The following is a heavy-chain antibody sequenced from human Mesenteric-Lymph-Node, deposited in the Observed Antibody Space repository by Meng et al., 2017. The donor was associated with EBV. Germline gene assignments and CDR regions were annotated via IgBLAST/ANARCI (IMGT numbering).Heavy chain of an antibody. CDR3: AREGTTVTRWFDP. J-gene: IGHJ5*02. CDR1: CDSGSSGNNY. V-gene: IGHV4-61*01. Sequence: QGQLEEAVPGLVKPSRALSLTFNVSCDSGSSGNNYWSWIRLSPGRGLEWIGNIYFTGSTFYNPALKSRVTISGDTSKNQFSLKLTSVTAADTAVYYCAREGTTVTRWFDPWGPGTLVTVSS. CDR2: IYFTGST. D-gene: IGHD4-11*01.